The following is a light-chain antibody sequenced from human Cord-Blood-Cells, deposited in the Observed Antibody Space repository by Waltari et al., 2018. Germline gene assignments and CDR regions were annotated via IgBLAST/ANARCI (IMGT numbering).Light chain of an antibody. CDR1: QGVSSY. CDR3: QQRSNWLFT. V-gene: IGKV3-11*01. J-gene: IGKJ3*01. Sequence: EIVLTQSPATLSFSPGESAPLSCRASQGVSSYLAWYQQKPGQAPTLLIYDASNRATGIPASFSGSGSDTVFTLTLSSPASEDCAVYYCQQRSNWLFTFGPGTKVDIK. CDR2: DAS.